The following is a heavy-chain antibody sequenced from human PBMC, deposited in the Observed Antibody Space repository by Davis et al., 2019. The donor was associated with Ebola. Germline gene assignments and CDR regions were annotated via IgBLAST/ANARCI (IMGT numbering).Heavy chain of an antibody. CDR3: ARGRGIAAPRFDY. Sequence: MPSETLSLTCTVSGGSVSSSSYYWGWIRQPPGKRLEWIGSIYYSGSTYYNPSLKSRVTISVDTSKNQFSLKLSSVTAADTAVYYCARGRGIAAPRFDYWGQGTLVTVSS. D-gene: IGHD6-13*01. J-gene: IGHJ4*02. V-gene: IGHV4-39*01. CDR1: GGSVSSSSYY. CDR2: IYYSGST.